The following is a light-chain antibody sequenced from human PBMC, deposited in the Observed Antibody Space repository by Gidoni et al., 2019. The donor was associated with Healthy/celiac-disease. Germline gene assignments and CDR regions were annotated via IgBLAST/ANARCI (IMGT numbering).Light chain of an antibody. J-gene: IGKJ2*04. V-gene: IGKV1-33*01. CDR1: QDISNY. Sequence: DIQMTQSPSSLSASVGDRVTMPCQASQDISNYLNWYQQKPGKAPKLLIYDASNLETGVPSRFSGSGSGTDFTLNISSLQAEDIATYYCQQDDNLMCSFGQGTKLEIK. CDR2: DAS. CDR3: QQDDNLMCS.